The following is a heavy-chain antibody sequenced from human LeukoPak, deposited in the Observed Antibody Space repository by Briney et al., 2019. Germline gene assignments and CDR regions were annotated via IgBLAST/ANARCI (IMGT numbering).Heavy chain of an antibody. D-gene: IGHD5-12*01. V-gene: IGHV3-53*01. CDR3: ARGVASYPHDAFDI. CDR2: IYSGGST. Sequence: GGSLRLSCAASGFTFSSYAMSWVRQAPGKGLEWVPVIYSGGSTYYADSVKGRFTISRDNSKNTLYLQMNSLRAEDTAVYYCARGVASYPHDAFDIWGQGTMVTVSS. J-gene: IGHJ3*02. CDR1: GFTFSSYA.